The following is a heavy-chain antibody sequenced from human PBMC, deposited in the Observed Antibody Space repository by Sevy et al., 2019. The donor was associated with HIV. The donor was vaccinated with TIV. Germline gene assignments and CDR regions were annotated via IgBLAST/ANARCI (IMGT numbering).Heavy chain of an antibody. D-gene: IGHD6-13*01. CDR2: ISSSGSTI. CDR1: GFTFSDYY. Sequence: GGSLGLSCAASGFTFSDYYMSWIRQAPGKGLEWVSYISSSGSTIYYADSVKGRFTISRDNSKNTLYLQMNSLRAEDTAVYYCAKDPSYSSSWYGSPIGYWGQGTLVTVSS. CDR3: AKDPSYSSSWYGSPIGY. J-gene: IGHJ4*02. V-gene: IGHV3-11*01.